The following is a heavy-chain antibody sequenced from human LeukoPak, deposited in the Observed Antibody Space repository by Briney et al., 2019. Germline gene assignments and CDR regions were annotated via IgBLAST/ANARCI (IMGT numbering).Heavy chain of an antibody. D-gene: IGHD3/OR15-3a*01. Sequence: ASVKVSCKASGYTFTSYGISWVRQAPGQGLEWMGWISAYNGNTNYAQKFQGRVTMTKNTSINTAYMELSSLRSEDTAVYYCARALSWTTDSYYYMDVWGKGTTVTVSS. CDR2: ISAYNGNT. CDR1: GYTFTSYG. J-gene: IGHJ6*03. CDR3: ARALSWTTDSYYYMDV. V-gene: IGHV1-18*01.